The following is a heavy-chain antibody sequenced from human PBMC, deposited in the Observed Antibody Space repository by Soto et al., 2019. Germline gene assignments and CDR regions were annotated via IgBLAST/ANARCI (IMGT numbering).Heavy chain of an antibody. J-gene: IGHJ5*02. CDR2: ISAYNGNT. V-gene: IGHV1-18*01. CDR1: GYTFTSYG. CDR3: ALDGVRDITMVRFDP. Sequence: ASVKVSWKASGYTFTSYGISWVRQAPGQGLEWMGWISAYNGNTNYAQKLQGRVTMTTDTSTSTAYMELRSLRSDDTAVYYCALDGVRDITMVRFDPWGQGTLVTGSS. D-gene: IGHD3-10*01.